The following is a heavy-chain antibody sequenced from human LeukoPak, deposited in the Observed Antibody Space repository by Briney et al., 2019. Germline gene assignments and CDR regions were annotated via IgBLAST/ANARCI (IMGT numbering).Heavy chain of an antibody. D-gene: IGHD1-26*01. J-gene: IGHJ4*02. CDR3: ARGFELRVRPNDY. CDR1: GFTFSSYS. Sequence: GGSLRLSCAASGFTFSSYSMNRVRQAPGKGLEWVSSISSSSSYIYYADSVKGRFTISRDNAKNSLYLQMNSLRAEDTAVYYCARGFELRVRPNDYWGQGTLVTVSS. V-gene: IGHV3-21*01. CDR2: ISSSSSYI.